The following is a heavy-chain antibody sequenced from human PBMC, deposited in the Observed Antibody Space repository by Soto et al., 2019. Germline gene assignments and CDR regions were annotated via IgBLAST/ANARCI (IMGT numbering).Heavy chain of an antibody. CDR3: ARDVSPETSSLYLDAFDI. V-gene: IGHV3-7*05. CDR2: INRDGSKQ. J-gene: IGHJ3*02. D-gene: IGHD6-13*01. Sequence: EVQLEESGGDLVQPGGSLRVSCSASGFTLSSYWMTWVRQAPGKGLEWVANINRDGSKQSYLDSVRGRLTISRDNVRQSLKLQMNTLRADYTALYYCARDVSPETSSLYLDAFDIWGQGTMVTVSS. CDR1: GFTLSSYW.